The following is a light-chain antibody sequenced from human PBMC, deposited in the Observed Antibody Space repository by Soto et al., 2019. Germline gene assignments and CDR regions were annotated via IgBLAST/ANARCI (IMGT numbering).Light chain of an antibody. V-gene: IGKV3-15*01. CDR3: QQYNNWPWLT. Sequence: EIVMTQSPATLSVSPGERVTLSCRASQSVFSSLAWYQQKPGQAPRLLIYGAATRATSVPARFSGSGSGTEFTLTITSLQSEDFAVYYCQQYNNWPWLTFGGGTKVEIK. CDR2: GAA. J-gene: IGKJ4*01. CDR1: QSVFSS.